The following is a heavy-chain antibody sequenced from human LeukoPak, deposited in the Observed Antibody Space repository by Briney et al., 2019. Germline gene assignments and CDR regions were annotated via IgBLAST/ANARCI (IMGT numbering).Heavy chain of an antibody. V-gene: IGHV5-51*01. Sequence: GESLKISCKGSGYTFTDYWIGWVRQMPGKGLEWMGITYPGDSDTTCSPSFQGQVSISADKSINTAYLQWSSLKASDTAIYYCARHAAYSSGWSFDRWGQGTLVTVSS. D-gene: IGHD6-19*01. J-gene: IGHJ4*02. CDR2: TYPGDSDT. CDR3: ARHAAYSSGWSFDR. CDR1: GYTFTDYW.